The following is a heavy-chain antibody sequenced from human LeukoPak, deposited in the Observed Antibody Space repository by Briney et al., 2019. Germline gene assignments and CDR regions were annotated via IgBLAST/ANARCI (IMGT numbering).Heavy chain of an antibody. CDR3: ARDKGELLGPPDDNWFDP. D-gene: IGHD1-7*01. CDR1: GYTFTSYG. Sequence: GASVKVSCKASGYTFTSYGISWVRQAPGQGLEWMGWISAYNGNTNYAQKLQGRVTMTTDTSTNTAYMELRSLRSDDTAVYYCARDKGELLGPPDDNWFDPWGQGTLVTVSS. CDR2: ISAYNGNT. J-gene: IGHJ5*02. V-gene: IGHV1-18*01.